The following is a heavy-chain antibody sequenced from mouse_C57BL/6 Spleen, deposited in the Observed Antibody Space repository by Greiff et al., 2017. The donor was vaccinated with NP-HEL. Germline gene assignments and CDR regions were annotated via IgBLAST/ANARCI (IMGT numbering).Heavy chain of an antibody. Sequence: EVKVEESGPGLVKPSQSLSLTCSVTGYSITSGYYWNWIRQFPGNKLEWMGYISYDGSNNYNPSLKNRISITRDTSKNQFFLKLNSVTTEDTATYYCARDGTGRGYFDVWGTGTTVTVSS. V-gene: IGHV3-6*01. CDR3: ARDGTGRGYFDV. J-gene: IGHJ1*03. D-gene: IGHD4-1*01. CDR2: ISYDGSN. CDR1: GYSITSGYY.